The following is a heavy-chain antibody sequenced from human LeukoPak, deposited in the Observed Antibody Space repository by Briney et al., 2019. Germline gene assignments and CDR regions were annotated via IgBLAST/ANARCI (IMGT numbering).Heavy chain of an antibody. CDR3: ARGQGSGWYFDY. CDR1: GGSISSYY. V-gene: IGHV4-59*01. Sequence: SETLSLTCTVSGGSISSYYWSWIRQPPGKGLEWIGYIYYSGSTNYNPSLKSRVTTSVDTSKNQFSLKLSSVTAADTAVYYCARGQGSGWYFDYWGQGTLVTVSS. CDR2: IYYSGST. J-gene: IGHJ4*02. D-gene: IGHD6-19*01.